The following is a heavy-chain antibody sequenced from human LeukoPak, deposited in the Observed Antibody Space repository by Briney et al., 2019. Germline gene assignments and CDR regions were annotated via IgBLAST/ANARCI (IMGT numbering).Heavy chain of an antibody. CDR1: GFTFSTYA. Sequence: GGSLRLSCAASGFTFSTYAMSWVRQAPGKGLEWVSTISGSGGSTYYADSVKGRFTISRDNSKNTLYLQMNSLRAEDTAVYYCAKTGYEWVAGTFDYWGQGTLVTVSS. CDR2: ISGSGGST. J-gene: IGHJ4*02. V-gene: IGHV3-23*01. D-gene: IGHD6-19*01. CDR3: AKTGYEWVAGTFDY.